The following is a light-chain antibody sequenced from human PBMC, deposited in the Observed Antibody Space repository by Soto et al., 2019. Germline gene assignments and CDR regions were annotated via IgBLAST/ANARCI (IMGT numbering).Light chain of an antibody. Sequence: QSALTQPRSVSGSPGQSVTISCTGTSSDVGGYNYVSWYQQHPGKAPKFMIYDVSKRPSGVPDRFSGSKSGNTASLTISVLQAEDEADYYCCSYGGSYTYVFGTGTKLTVL. CDR2: DVS. J-gene: IGLJ1*01. V-gene: IGLV2-11*01. CDR3: CSYGGSYTYV. CDR1: SSDVGGYNY.